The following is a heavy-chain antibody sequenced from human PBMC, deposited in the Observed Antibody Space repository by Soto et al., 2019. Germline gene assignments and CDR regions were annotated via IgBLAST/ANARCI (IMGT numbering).Heavy chain of an antibody. CDR3: ARDHPHSYGVYYFDY. CDR2: IYSSGST. J-gene: IGHJ4*02. D-gene: IGHD5-18*01. Sequence: SETLSLTCTVSGGSISCYYWNWIRQSPGKGLEWIGYIYSSGSTHYNPSLQNRVTISIDTSKNQVSLKVNSVTAADTAVYYCARDHPHSYGVYYFDYWGQGTPVTVSS. V-gene: IGHV4-59*01. CDR1: GGSISCYY.